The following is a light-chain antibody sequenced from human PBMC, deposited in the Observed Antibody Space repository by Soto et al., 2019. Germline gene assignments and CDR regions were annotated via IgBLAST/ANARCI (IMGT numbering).Light chain of an antibody. CDR1: QSINSF. CDR3: QQSYNTPFT. Sequence: DIQMTQSPSSLSASEGDRITIICRASQSINSFLNWYQQKSGKAPKLLIYDASTLQSGVPSRFSGSGSETEFTLTITSLQPDDFATYYCQQSYNTPFTFGPGTKVDVK. CDR2: DAS. J-gene: IGKJ3*01. V-gene: IGKV1-39*01.